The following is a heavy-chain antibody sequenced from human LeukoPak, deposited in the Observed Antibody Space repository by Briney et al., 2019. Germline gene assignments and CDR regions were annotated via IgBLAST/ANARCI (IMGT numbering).Heavy chain of an antibody. CDR1: GFTFISYE. D-gene: IGHD3-10*02. V-gene: IGHV3-48*03. Sequence: PGGSLRLSCAASGFTFISYEMNGVRQAPGKGGEGVLYISSIGSTIYYTDSVKGRFTISRDNAKNSLYLQMNSLRAEDTAVYYCAEIGITMIGGVWGQGTPVTISS. CDR2: ISSIGSTI. J-gene: IGHJ6*02. CDR3: AEIGITMIGGV.